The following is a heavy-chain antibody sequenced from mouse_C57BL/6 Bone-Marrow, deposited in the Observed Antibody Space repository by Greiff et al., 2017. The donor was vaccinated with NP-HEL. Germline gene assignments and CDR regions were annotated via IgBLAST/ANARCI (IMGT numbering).Heavy chain of an antibody. D-gene: IGHD1-1*01. J-gene: IGHJ1*03. V-gene: IGHV2-9-1*01. CDR2: IWTGGGT. CDR1: GFSLTSYA. CDR3: ASLSYPDWYFDV. Sequence: VKVVESGPGLVAPSQSLSITCTVSGFSLTSYAISWVRQPPGKGLEWLGVIWTGGGTNYNSALKSRLSISKDNSKSQVFLKMNSQQTDDTARYYCASLSYPDWYFDVWGTGTTVTVSS.